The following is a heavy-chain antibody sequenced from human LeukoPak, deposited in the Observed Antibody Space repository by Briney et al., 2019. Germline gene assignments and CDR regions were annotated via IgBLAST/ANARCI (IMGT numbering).Heavy chain of an antibody. V-gene: IGHV1-24*01. CDR1: GYTFTGYY. J-gene: IGHJ5*02. Sequence: GASVKVSCKASGYTFTGYYMHWVRQAPGKGLEWMGGFDPEDGETSYAQKFQGRVTMTEDTSTDTAYMELSSLRSEDTAVYYCATIHRAYDDSDLGWFDPWGQGTLVTVSS. D-gene: IGHD4-17*01. CDR3: ATIHRAYDDSDLGWFDP. CDR2: FDPEDGET.